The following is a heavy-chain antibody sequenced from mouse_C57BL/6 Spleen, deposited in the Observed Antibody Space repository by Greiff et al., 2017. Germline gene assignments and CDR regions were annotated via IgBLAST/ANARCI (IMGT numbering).Heavy chain of an antibody. D-gene: IGHD1-1*01. V-gene: IGHV1-15*01. CDR3: TNYYGSLNWYFDV. Sequence: QVQLQQSGAELVRPGASVTLSCKASGYTFTDYEMHWVKQTPVHGLEWIGAIDPETGGTAYNQKFKGKAILTADKSSSTAYMGLRSLTYEESAVYYCTNYYGSLNWYFDVWGTGTTVTVSS. CDR1: GYTFTDYE. J-gene: IGHJ1*03. CDR2: IDPETGGT.